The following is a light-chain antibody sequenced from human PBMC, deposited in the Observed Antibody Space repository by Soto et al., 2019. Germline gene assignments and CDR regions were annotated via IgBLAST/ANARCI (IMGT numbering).Light chain of an antibody. J-gene: IGKJ1*01. Sequence: IHLTQSPSAIATSVCSTSTSTSRESQGISNYLAWFQQKPGKVPERLIYAASSLQSGVPSRFSGSGSGTEFTLTISSLQPEDFATYYCLQYNSYPLWTVGQGTKVDIK. CDR1: QGISNY. V-gene: IGKV1-17*03. CDR3: LQYNSYPLWT. CDR2: AAS.